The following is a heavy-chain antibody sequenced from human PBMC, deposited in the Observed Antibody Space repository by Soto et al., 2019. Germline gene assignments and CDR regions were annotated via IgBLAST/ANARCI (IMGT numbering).Heavy chain of an antibody. CDR3: ARDQASRLRVVVTATPGFQH. Sequence: QVQLVQSGAEVKTPGASVKVSCKASGYTFTSYYMHWVRQAPGQGLEWMGIINPSGGSTSYAQKFQGRVNMTRDTSTSTVYRELSSLRSEDTAVYYCARDQASRLRVVVTATPGFQHWGQGTLVTVSS. CDR2: INPSGGST. CDR1: GYTFTSYY. V-gene: IGHV1-46*01. D-gene: IGHD2-21*02. J-gene: IGHJ1*01.